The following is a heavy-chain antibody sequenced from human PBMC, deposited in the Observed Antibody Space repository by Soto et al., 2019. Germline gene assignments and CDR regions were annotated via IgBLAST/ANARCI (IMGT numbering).Heavy chain of an antibody. J-gene: IGHJ4*02. CDR1: GGSISSSSYY. CDR3: ARLITYSSSWYFDY. CDR2: IYYSGST. V-gene: IGHV4-39*01. Sequence: SETLSLTCTVSGGSISSSSYYWGWIRQPPGKGLEWIGSIYYSGSTYYNPSLKSRVTISVDTSKNQFSLKLSSVTAVDTAVYYCARLITYSSSWYFDYWGQGTLVTVSS. D-gene: IGHD6-13*01.